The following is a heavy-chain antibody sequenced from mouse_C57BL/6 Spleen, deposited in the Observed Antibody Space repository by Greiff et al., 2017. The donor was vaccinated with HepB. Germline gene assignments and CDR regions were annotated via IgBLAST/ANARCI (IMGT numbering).Heavy chain of an antibody. Sequence: QVQLQQSGPELVKPGASVKISCKASGYAFSSSWMNWVKQRPGKGLEWIGRIYPGDGDTNYNGKFKGKATLTADKSSSTAYMQLSSLTSEDSAVYFCAVGEDYFDYWGQGTTLTVSS. J-gene: IGHJ2*01. CDR1: GYAFSSSW. V-gene: IGHV1-82*01. CDR3: AVGEDYFDY. CDR2: IYPGDGDT.